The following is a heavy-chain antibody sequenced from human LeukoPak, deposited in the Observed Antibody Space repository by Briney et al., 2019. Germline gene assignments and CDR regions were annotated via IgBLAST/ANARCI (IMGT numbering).Heavy chain of an antibody. D-gene: IGHD3-22*01. J-gene: IGHJ4*02. CDR1: GFTFSSYA. CDR3: AREGSSGYYYFDY. V-gene: IGHV3-66*02. Sequence: SGGSLRLSCAASGFTFSSYAMSWVRQAPGKGLEWVSVVHSGGSTYYADSVKGRFTISRDNSKSTLYLQMNSLRAEDTAVYYCAREGSSGYYYFDYWGQGTLVTVSS. CDR2: VHSGGST.